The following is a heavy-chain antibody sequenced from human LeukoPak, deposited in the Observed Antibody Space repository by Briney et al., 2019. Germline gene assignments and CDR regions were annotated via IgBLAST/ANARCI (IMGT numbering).Heavy chain of an antibody. CDR3: ARDELTYYYDSSGYSA. D-gene: IGHD3-22*01. J-gene: IGHJ5*02. CDR2: ISAYNGNT. Sequence: GASVKVSCKASGYTFTSYGISWVRQAPGQGLEWMGWISAYNGNTNYAQKLQGRVIMTTDTSTSTAYMELRSLRSDDTAVYYCARDELTYYYDSSGYSAWGQGTLVTVSS. CDR1: GYTFTSYG. V-gene: IGHV1-18*01.